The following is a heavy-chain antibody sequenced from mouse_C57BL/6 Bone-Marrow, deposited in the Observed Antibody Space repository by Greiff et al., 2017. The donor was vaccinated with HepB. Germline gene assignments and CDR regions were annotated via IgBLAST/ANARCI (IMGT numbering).Heavy chain of an antibody. J-gene: IGHJ4*01. CDR1: GYTFTDYE. V-gene: IGHV1-15*01. Sequence: VQGVESGAELVRPGASVTLSCKASGYTFTDYEMHWVKQTPVHGLEWIGAIDPETGGTAYNQKFKGKAILTADKSSSTAYMELRSLTSEDSAVYYCTRGDYYGSRTGAMDYWGQGTSVTVSS. D-gene: IGHD1-1*01. CDR3: TRGDYYGSRTGAMDY. CDR2: IDPETGGT.